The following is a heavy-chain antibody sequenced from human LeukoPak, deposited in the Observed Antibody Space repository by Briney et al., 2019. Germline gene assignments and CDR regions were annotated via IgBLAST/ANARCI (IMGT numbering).Heavy chain of an antibody. J-gene: IGHJ4*02. Sequence: GGSLRLSCAASGFTPDVYTMHGGRPAPGGRLGWVSRITLDGGSTNYTDSVKSRFTTSRDNTNNSLYLQMNSLRTEDTALYYCAKGKNTGSYLSHVDYWGQGTLVTVSS. CDR3: AKGKNTGSYLSHVDY. CDR1: GFTPDVYT. CDR2: ITLDGGST. V-gene: IGHV3-43*01. D-gene: IGHD3-10*01.